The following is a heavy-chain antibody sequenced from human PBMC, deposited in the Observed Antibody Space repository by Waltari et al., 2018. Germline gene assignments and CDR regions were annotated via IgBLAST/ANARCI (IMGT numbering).Heavy chain of an antibody. CDR1: GFSVSGNF. CDR3: AREDMFGQADYHGMDV. J-gene: IGHJ6*02. CDR2: RFGGGST. D-gene: IGHD3-3*02. Sequence: EVQLVESGGGMIQPGGSLRLSSTVSGFSVSGNFMRWVRQAPGTGLEWVSVRFGGGSTKYADSLTGRFTISRDISSNTLKLQMNSLGPDDTAIYYCAREDMFGQADYHGMDVWGQGTSVIVSS. V-gene: IGHV3-53*01.